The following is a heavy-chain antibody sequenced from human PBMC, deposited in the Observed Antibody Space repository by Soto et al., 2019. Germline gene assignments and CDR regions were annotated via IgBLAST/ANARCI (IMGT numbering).Heavy chain of an antibody. CDR1: GFTCSSYS. D-gene: IGHD3-16*02. J-gene: IGHJ4*02. V-gene: IGHV3-21*01. CDR3: ARWGSYRYSHY. Sequence: EVQLVESGGGLVKHGGSLRLSCAASGFTCSSYSMNWVRQAPGKGLEWVSSISSSSSYIYYADSVKGRFTISRDNAKKSPDLQMSSLRAEDTAVYYCARWGSYRYSHYGGQVTLVTVSS. CDR2: ISSSSSYI.